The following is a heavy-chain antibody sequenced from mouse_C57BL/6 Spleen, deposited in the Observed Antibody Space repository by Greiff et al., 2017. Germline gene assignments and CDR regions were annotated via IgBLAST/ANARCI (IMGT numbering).Heavy chain of an antibody. J-gene: IGHJ1*03. CDR1: GFTFTDYY. Sequence: EVQLVESGGGLVQPGGSLSLSCAASGFTFTDYYMSWVRQPPGKALEWLGFIRNNANGSTTEYGASVKGQFTISRDNSQSILYLQMNALRAEDSATYYCARLYGNYVYYFDVWGTGTTVTVSS. D-gene: IGHD2-1*01. V-gene: IGHV7-3*01. CDR3: ARLYGNYVYYFDV. CDR2: IRNNANGSTT.